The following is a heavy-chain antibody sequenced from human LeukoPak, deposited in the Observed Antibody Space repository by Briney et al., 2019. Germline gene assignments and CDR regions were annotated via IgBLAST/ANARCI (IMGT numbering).Heavy chain of an antibody. J-gene: IGHJ4*02. CDR3: ARKYSGTNPFDY. V-gene: IGHV3-30-3*01. Sequence: QPGRSLRLSCAASGFTFSSYAMHWVRQAPGKGLEWVAVISYDGSNKYYADSVKGRFTISRDLSKNTLYLQMNSLRAEDTALYYCARKYSGTNPFDYWGQGTLVTVSS. D-gene: IGHD1-26*01. CDR1: GFTFSSYA. CDR2: ISYDGSNK.